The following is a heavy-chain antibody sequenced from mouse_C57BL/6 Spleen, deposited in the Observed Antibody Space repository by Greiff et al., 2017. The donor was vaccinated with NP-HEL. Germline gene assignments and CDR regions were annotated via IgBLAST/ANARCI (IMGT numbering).Heavy chain of an antibody. V-gene: IGHV1-47*01. CDR2: FHPYNDDT. CDR1: GYTFTTYP. Sequence: VQLQESGAELVKPGASVKMSCKASGYTFTTYPIEWMKQNHGKSLEWIGNFHPYNDDTKYNEKFKGKATLTVEQSSSTVYLELSRLTSDDSAVYYCARSHYSNYYFDYWGQGTTLTVSS. D-gene: IGHD2-5*01. CDR3: ARSHYSNYYFDY. J-gene: IGHJ2*01.